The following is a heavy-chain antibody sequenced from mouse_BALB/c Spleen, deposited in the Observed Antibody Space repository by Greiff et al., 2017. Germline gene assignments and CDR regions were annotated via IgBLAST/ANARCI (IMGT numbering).Heavy chain of an antibody. CDR1: GYSFTGYT. Sequence: EVQLQQSGPELVKPGASMKVSCKASGYSFTGYTMNWVKQSHGKNLEWIGLINPYNGGTSYNQKFKGKATLTVDKSSSTAYMQLKSLTSEDSAVYYCARTKSSYDYFDYWGQGTTLTVSS. V-gene: IGHV1S135*01. J-gene: IGHJ2*01. CDR3: ARTKSSYDYFDY. D-gene: IGHD1-1*01. CDR2: INPYNGGT.